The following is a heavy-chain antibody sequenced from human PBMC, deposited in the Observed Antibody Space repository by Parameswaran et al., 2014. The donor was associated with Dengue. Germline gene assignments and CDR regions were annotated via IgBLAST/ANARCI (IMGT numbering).Heavy chain of an antibody. V-gene: IGHV3-11*05. D-gene: IGHD1-14*01. Sequence: WIRQPPGKGLEWVSYISSSSSYTNYADSVEGRFTISRDNAKNSLYLQMNSLRAEDTAVYYCARDYPRKRGDAFDIWGQGTMVTVSS. J-gene: IGHJ3*02. CDR2: ISSSSSYT. CDR3: ARDYPRKRGDAFDI.